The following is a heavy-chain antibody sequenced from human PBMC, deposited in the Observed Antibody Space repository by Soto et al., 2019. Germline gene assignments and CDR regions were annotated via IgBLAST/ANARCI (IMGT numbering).Heavy chain of an antibody. CDR2: IWYDGSNK. Sequence: QVQLVESGGGVVQPGRSLRLSCAASGFTFSSYGMPWVRQAPGKGLEWVAVIWYDGSNKYYADSVKGRFTISRDNSKNTLYLQMNSLRAEDTAVYYCAREGGYDILSGYYGYYFDYWGQGTLVTVSS. D-gene: IGHD3-9*01. CDR1: GFTFSSYG. J-gene: IGHJ4*02. CDR3: AREGGYDILSGYYGYYFDY. V-gene: IGHV3-33*01.